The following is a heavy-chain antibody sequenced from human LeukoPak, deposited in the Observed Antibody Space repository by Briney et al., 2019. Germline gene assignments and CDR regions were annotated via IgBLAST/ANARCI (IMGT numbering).Heavy chain of an antibody. V-gene: IGHV4-38-2*02. CDR3: ARWGKRMQNYYDSSGSDAFDI. Sequence: SETLSLTCTVSGYSISSGYYWGWIRQTPGKGLESIGSIYHSGSTYYNPSLKSRVTISVDTSKNQFSLKLSSVTAADTAVYYCARWGKRMQNYYDSSGSDAFDIWGQGTMVTVSS. CDR1: GYSISSGYY. D-gene: IGHD3-22*01. J-gene: IGHJ3*02. CDR2: IYHSGST.